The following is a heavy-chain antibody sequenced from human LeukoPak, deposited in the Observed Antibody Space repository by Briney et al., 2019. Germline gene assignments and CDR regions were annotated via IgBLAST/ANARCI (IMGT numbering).Heavy chain of an antibody. D-gene: IGHD5-18*01. CDR3: ARADSYGSILDY. CDR2: IDQDGSAE. V-gene: IGHV3-7*04. J-gene: IGHJ4*02. Sequence: GGSLRLSCAASGFTFSNYWMSWVRQSPGGGLGWVANIDQDGSAEYYVDSVGGRFTVSRDNAKNSLYLQIDSLRAEDTAVYYCARADSYGSILDYWGRGTLVTVSS. CDR1: GFTFSNYW.